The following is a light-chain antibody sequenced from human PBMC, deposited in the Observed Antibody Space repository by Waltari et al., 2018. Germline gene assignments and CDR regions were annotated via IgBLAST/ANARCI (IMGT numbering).Light chain of an antibody. CDR3: SSDAVSNNFYD. CDR2: EVS. CDR1: GSGGS. J-gene: IGLJ1*01. Sequence: QSALTQPPSASGSPGQSVTISCTGTGSGGSVSWYQQLPGKAPKPLIYEVSKRPSGVPDRCSVSKSGNTASLAVSGLQAEDEGDYYCSSDAVSNNFYDFGSGTKVTVL. V-gene: IGLV2-8*01.